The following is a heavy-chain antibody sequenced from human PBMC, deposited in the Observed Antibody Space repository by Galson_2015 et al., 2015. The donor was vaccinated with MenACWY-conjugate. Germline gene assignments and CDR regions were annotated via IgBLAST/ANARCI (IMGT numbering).Heavy chain of an antibody. D-gene: IGHD6-19*01. V-gene: IGHV3-9*01. Sequence: SLRLSCAGSGFTFDDTDMHWVRQAPGKGLEWVSGISWDSGSIDYADSVKGRFTISRDNAKTSLYLQISSLRAEDTALYYCAKSAEYSSGWKAFEYWGQEALAPVSS. J-gene: IGHJ4*02. CDR3: AKSAEYSSGWKAFEY. CDR2: ISWDSGSI. CDR1: GFTFDDTD.